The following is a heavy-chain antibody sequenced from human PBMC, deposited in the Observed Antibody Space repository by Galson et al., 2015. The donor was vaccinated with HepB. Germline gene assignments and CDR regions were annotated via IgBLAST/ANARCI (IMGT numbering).Heavy chain of an antibody. CDR3: AKDLVFTIVGASPISTGYYYGMDV. Sequence: SLRLSCAASGFTFSSYGMHWVRQAPGKGLEWVAVISYDGTNEYYGDSVRGRFTISRDNSKNTLHLHMNSLRVEDAAVYYCAKDLVFTIVGASPISTGYYYGMDVWGQGTTVTVSS. V-gene: IGHV3-30*18. D-gene: IGHD1-26*01. J-gene: IGHJ6*02. CDR1: GFTFSSYG. CDR2: ISYDGTNE.